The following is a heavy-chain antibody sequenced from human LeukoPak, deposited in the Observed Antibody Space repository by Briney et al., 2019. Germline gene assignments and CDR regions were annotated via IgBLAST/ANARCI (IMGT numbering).Heavy chain of an antibody. V-gene: IGHV4-31*03. J-gene: IGHJ1*01. Sequence: SQTLSLTCTVSGGSISSGGYYWSWIRQPPGKGLEWIGEINHSGSTNYNPSLKSRVTISVDTSKNQFSLKLSSVTAADTAVYYCARGISSSTKLKGKYFQHWGQGTLVTVSS. CDR1: GGSISSGGYY. CDR3: ARGISSSTKLKGKYFQH. CDR2: INHSGST. D-gene: IGHD6-13*01.